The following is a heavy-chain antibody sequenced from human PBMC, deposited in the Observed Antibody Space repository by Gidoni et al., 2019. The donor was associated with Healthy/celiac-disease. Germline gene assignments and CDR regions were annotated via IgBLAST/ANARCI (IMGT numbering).Heavy chain of an antibody. J-gene: IGHJ4*02. CDR3: ARESITGNTSGFDY. Sequence: QVQLQESGPGLVKPSQTLSLTCTLSGASIRSGGYYWSWIRQHPGTGLEWIGYIYYSGSTYYNPSLKSRVTISVDTSKNQFSMKLSSVTAADTAVYYCARESITGNTSGFDYWGQGTLVTVSS. V-gene: IGHV4-31*03. CDR2: IYYSGST. D-gene: IGHD1-7*01. CDR1: GASIRSGGYY.